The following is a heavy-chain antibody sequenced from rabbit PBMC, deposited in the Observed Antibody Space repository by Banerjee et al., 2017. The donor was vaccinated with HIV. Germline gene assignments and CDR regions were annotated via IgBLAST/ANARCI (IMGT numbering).Heavy chain of an antibody. CDR2: IYAGKGST. CDR1: GFDFSSYY. CDR3: ARDGAGFVADGYVRRLDL. V-gene: IGHV1S7*01. Sequence: QQLEESGGGLVKPGGTLTLSCKASGFDFSSYYMSWVRQAPGKGLEWIGIIYAGKGSTDYASWVNGRFTISSDNAQNTVDLQMNSLTAADTATYFCARDGAGFVADGYVRRLDLWGQGTLVTVS. D-gene: IGHD6-1*01. J-gene: IGHJ3*01.